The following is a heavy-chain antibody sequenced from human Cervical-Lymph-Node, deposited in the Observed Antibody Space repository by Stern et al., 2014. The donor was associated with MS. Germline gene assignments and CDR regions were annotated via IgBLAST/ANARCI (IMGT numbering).Heavy chain of an antibody. CDR2: INAGNDNT. Sequence: QVQHVQSGAEVKKPGASMKLSCKVSGYTITAYMMHWVRQAHGQRFEWMGWINAGNDNTKYSEKFQGRGSITRDTPASNGYLELSSLKSEDTAVYYCARASRIDNSRGRGMDVWGQGTTFTVSS. J-gene: IGHJ6*02. CDR1: GYTITAYM. D-gene: IGHD4-23*01. CDR3: ARASRIDNSRGRGMDV. V-gene: IGHV1-3*01.